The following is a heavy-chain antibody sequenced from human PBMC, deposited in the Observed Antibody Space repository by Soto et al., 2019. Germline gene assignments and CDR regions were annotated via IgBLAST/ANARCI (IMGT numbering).Heavy chain of an antibody. J-gene: IGHJ4*02. CDR3: ARLEGLATISYYFDY. CDR2: IYYSGST. D-gene: IGHD3-9*01. CDR1: GGSVSSSNYY. V-gene: IGHV4-39*01. Sequence: QLQLQESGPGLVKPSETLSLTCTVSGGSVSSSNYYWGWIRQSPGKGLEWIGSIYYSGSTYYNPSLASRVPISVDKSKNPFSLKVISVTAADTAVYYCARLEGLATISYYFDYWGQGTLVTVSS.